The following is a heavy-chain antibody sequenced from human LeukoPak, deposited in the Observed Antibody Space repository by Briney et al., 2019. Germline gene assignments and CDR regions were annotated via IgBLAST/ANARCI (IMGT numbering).Heavy chain of an antibody. CDR1: GFTFSSYA. CDR2: ISYDGSNK. D-gene: IGHD3-9*01. V-gene: IGHV3-30*04. Sequence: GGSLRLSCAASGFTFSSYAMHWVCQAPGKGLEWVAVISYDGSNKYYADSVKGRFTISRDNSKNTLYLQMNSLRAEDTAVYYCARGTGYYQPNLFDYWGQGTLVTVSS. CDR3: ARGTGYYQPNLFDY. J-gene: IGHJ4*02.